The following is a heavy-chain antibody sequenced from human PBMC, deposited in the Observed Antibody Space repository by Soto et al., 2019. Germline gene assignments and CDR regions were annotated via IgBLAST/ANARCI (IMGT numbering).Heavy chain of an antibody. D-gene: IGHD6-19*01. CDR1: GFSFSGFT. CDR3: ARGGAVAANWGLLGY. J-gene: IGHJ4*02. V-gene: IGHV3-21*01. CDR2: ISINSNYI. Sequence: VQLVESGGGLVKPGGSLRLSCAASGFSFSGFTMNWVRQAPGKGLEWVSSISINSNYIYYADSVKGRFTISRDNAKNALYLQMNSLRAEDTAVYYCARGGAVAANWGLLGYWGQGTLVTVSS.